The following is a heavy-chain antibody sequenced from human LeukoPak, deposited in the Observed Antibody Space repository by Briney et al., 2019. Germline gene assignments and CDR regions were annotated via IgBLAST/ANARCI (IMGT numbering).Heavy chain of an antibody. D-gene: IGHD6-13*01. Sequence: GGSLRLSCAASGFTFSSYAMSWVRQAPGKGLEWVSAVSGSGDSTYYADSVKGRFTISRDNSKNTLYLQMNSLRAEDTAVYYCARGAPFLYSSSPKGLDYWGQGTLVTVSS. J-gene: IGHJ4*02. V-gene: IGHV3-23*01. CDR2: VSGSGDST. CDR1: GFTFSSYA. CDR3: ARGAPFLYSSSPKGLDY.